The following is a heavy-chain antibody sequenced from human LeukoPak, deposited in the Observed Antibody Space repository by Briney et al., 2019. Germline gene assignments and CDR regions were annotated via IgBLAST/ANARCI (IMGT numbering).Heavy chain of an antibody. CDR2: ISGSGGCT. D-gene: IGHD3-10*01. Sequence: PGGSLRLSCAASGFTFSSYGMSWVRQAPGKGLEWVSAISGSGGCTYYADSVKGRFTISRDNSKNALYLQMNSLRAEDTAVYYCAKRPLPTMARGVIIPLWGQGTLVTVSS. J-gene: IGHJ4*02. CDR3: AKRPLPTMARGVIIPL. CDR1: GFTFSSYG. V-gene: IGHV3-23*01.